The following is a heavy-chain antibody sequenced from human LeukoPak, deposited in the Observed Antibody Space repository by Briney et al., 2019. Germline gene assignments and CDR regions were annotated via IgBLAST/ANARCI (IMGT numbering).Heavy chain of an antibody. CDR3: ARAMVRGVPTFPDY. CDR2: IYYSGST. J-gene: IGHJ4*02. V-gene: IGHV4-61*01. CDR1: GGSVSSGSYY. D-gene: IGHD3-10*01. Sequence: PSETLSLTCTVSGGSVSSGSYYWSWIRQPPGKGLEWIGYIYYSGSTNYNPSLKSRVTISADTSKNQFSLKLSSVTAADTAVYYCARAMVRGVPTFPDYWGQGTLVTVSS.